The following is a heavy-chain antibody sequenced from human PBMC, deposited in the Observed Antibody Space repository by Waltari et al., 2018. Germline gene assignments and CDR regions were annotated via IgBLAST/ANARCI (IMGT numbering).Heavy chain of an antibody. D-gene: IGHD2-2*01. CDR3: ARDLYCSSTSCSDY. J-gene: IGHJ4*02. CDR2: IYYRGST. Sequence: QLQLQESGPGLVKPSETLSLTCTVSGGSISSSSYYWGWIRQPPGKGLEWIGSIYYRGSTDYNPALKSRVTISVEPSQNQFSLKLSSVTAADTAVYYCARDLYCSSTSCSDYWGQGTLVTVSS. CDR1: GGSISSSSYY. V-gene: IGHV4-39*07.